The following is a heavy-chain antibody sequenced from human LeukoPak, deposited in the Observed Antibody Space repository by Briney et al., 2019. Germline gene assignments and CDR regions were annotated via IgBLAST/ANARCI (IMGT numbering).Heavy chain of an antibody. CDR1: GFTFNNYS. V-gene: IGHV3-23*01. Sequence: GGSLRLSCAASGFTFNNYSMSWVRQTPGKGLEWVSAISGSGYATYYTDPVKGRFTISRDNSKKTLHLQMNSLRVEDTAVYYCAKDRHNGDYGTIVDFWGRGTLVTVSS. CDR3: AKDRHNGDYGTIVDF. J-gene: IGHJ4*02. CDR2: ISGSGYAT. D-gene: IGHD4-17*01.